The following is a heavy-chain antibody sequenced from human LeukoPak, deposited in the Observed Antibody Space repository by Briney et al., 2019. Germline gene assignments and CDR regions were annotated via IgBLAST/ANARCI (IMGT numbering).Heavy chain of an antibody. D-gene: IGHD3-9*01. V-gene: IGHV3-30*04. Sequence: GGSLRLSCAASGFTFGSYAMHWVRQAPGKGLEWVAVISYDGSNKYYADSVKGRFTISRDNSKNTLYLQMNSLRAEDTAVYYCARDQGDDILTGLDYWGQGTLVTVSS. CDR2: ISYDGSNK. CDR1: GFTFGSYA. CDR3: ARDQGDDILTGLDY. J-gene: IGHJ4*02.